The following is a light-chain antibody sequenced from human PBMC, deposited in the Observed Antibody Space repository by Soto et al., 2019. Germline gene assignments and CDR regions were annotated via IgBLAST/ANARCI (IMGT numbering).Light chain of an antibody. CDR2: SNN. Sequence: QSVLTQPPSVSGAPGLRVTISCCGSDSDIGTNAVNWYQHLPGVAPKLLIYSNNQRPSGVPGRFSASTSGTSASLAISGLQSEDEGDYYGATWDDTVHGPIFGGGTKLTVL. J-gene: IGLJ2*01. CDR3: ATWDDTVHGPI. V-gene: IGLV1-44*01. CDR1: DSDIGTNA.